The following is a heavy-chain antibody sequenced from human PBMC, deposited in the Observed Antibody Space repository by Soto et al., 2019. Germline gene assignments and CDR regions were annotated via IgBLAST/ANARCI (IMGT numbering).Heavy chain of an antibody. CDR1: GYTFTSYY. CDR2: INPSGGST. D-gene: IGHD6-25*01. CDR3: ARESGHHLKKSGDTSYYYGMDV. Sequence: ASVKVSCKASGYTFTSYYMHWVRQAPGQGLEWMGIINPSGGSTSYAQKFQGRVTTTRDTSTSTVYMELSSLRSGDTAVYYCARESGHHLKKSGDTSYYYGMDVWGQGTTVTVSS. V-gene: IGHV1-46*01. J-gene: IGHJ6*02.